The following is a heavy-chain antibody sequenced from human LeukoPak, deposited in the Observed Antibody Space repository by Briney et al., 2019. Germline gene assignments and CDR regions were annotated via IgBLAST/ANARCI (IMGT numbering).Heavy chain of an antibody. D-gene: IGHD3-9*01. CDR3: ARHKGYYDILTGYHPDAFDI. V-gene: IGHV4-34*01. Sequence: PSETLSLTCAVYGGSFSGYFWSWIRQPPGKGLEWIGEINHSGNTNYNPSLKSRVTISVDTSKNQFSLKLSSVTAADTAVYYCARHKGYYDILTGYHPDAFDIWGQGTMVTVSS. CDR2: INHSGNT. CDR1: GGSFSGYF. J-gene: IGHJ3*02.